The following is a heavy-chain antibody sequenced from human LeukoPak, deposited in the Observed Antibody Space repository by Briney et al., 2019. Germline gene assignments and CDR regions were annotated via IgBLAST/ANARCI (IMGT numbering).Heavy chain of an antibody. Sequence: ASVKVSCKASGGTFSSYAISWVRQAPGQGLEWMGGIIPIFGTANYAQKFQGRVTITADESTSTAYMELSSLRSEDTAVYYCARDWVGATEEGDYWGQGTLVTVSS. D-gene: IGHD1-26*01. J-gene: IGHJ4*02. CDR2: IIPIFGTA. CDR1: GGTFSSYA. V-gene: IGHV1-69*13. CDR3: ARDWVGATEEGDY.